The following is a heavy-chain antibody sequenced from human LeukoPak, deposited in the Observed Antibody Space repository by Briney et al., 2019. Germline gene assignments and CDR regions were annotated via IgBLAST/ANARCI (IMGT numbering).Heavy chain of an antibody. CDR1: GFTFSGYW. D-gene: IGHD6-25*01. Sequence: QPGGSLRLSCAASGFTFSGYWMHWVRQAPGKGLVWVSRINSDGSTTTYADSVKGRFTISRDNAKSTLYLQMNSLRTEDTAVYYCARDAACGMDVWGQGTTVTVSS. CDR3: ARDAACGMDV. J-gene: IGHJ6*02. V-gene: IGHV3-74*01. CDR2: INSDGSTT.